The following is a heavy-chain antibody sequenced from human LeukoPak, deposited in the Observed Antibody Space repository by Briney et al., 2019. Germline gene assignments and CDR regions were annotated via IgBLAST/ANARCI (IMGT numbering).Heavy chain of an antibody. Sequence: PSETLSLTCAVYGGSFSGYYWSWIRQPPGKGLEWIGEINHSGSNNYNPSLKSRVTISVDTSKNQFSLKLSSVTAADTAVYYCARGGGYNWFDPWGQGTLVTVSS. CDR1: GGSFSGYY. J-gene: IGHJ5*02. CDR3: ARGGGYNWFDP. V-gene: IGHV4-34*01. CDR2: INHSGSN.